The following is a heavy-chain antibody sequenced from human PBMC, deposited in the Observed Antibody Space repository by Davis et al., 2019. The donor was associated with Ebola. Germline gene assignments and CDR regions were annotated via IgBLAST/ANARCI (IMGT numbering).Heavy chain of an antibody. D-gene: IGHD5-24*01. V-gene: IGHV4-34*01. CDR2: INHSGST. J-gene: IGHJ4*02. CDR3: ARQRRDGYSDFDY. Sequence: ESLKISCAASGFTFSIYAMSWVRQPPGKGLEWIGEINHSGSTNYNPSLKSRVTISVDTSKNQFSLKLRSVTAADTAVYYCARQRRDGYSDFDYWGLGTLVTVSS. CDR1: GFTFSIYA.